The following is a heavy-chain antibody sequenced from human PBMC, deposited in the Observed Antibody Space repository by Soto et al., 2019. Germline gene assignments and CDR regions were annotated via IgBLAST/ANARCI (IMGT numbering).Heavy chain of an antibody. D-gene: IGHD4-4*01. V-gene: IGHV3-15*01. Sequence: LVESGGGLVKPGGSIRLSCAASGFIFRNAWMSWVRQAPGKGLEWVGRIKSKSSGGKTDYAAPVEGRVTITRDDSKSILYLPMTSLTVEDTAVYFCTSEKGWRQSPLDSWGQGALVTVSS. CDR1: GFIFRNAW. CDR3: TSEKGWRQSPLDS. J-gene: IGHJ5*01. CDR2: IKSKSSGGKT.